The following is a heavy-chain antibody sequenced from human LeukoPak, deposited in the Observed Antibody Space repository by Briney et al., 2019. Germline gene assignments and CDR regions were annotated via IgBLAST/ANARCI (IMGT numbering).Heavy chain of an antibody. J-gene: IGHJ4*02. CDR1: GGSISSYY. CDR2: INHSGST. Sequence: SETLSLTCTVSGGSISSYYWSWIRQPPGKGLEWIGEINHSGSTSYNPSLKSRVTISVDTSKNQLSLKLSSVTAADTAVYYCASLDKYSSSSNYWGQGTLVTVSS. V-gene: IGHV4-34*01. D-gene: IGHD6-6*01. CDR3: ASLDKYSSSSNY.